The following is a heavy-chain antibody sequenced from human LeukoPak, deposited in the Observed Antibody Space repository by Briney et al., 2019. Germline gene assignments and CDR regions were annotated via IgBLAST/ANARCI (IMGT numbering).Heavy chain of an antibody. V-gene: IGHV1-24*01. J-gene: IGHJ4*02. CDR3: ATAPWNAENYYGSGSYSTRFDY. CDR2: FDPEDGET. Sequence: ASVKVSCKVSGYTLTELSMHWVRQAPGKGLEWMGGFDPEDGETIYAQKFQGRVTMTEDTSTDTAYVELSSLRSEDTAVYYCATAPWNAENYYGSGSYSTRFDYWGQGTLVTVSS. D-gene: IGHD3-10*01. CDR1: GYTLTELS.